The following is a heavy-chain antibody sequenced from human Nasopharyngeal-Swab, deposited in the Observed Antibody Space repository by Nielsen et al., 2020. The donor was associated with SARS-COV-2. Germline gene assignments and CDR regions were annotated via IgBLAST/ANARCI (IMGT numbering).Heavy chain of an antibody. V-gene: IGHV4-31*03. D-gene: IGHD6-13*01. Sequence: SETLSLTCTVSGGSISSGGYYWSWIRQHPGKGLEWIGYIYYSGSTYYNSSLKSRVTISVDTSKNQFSLKLSSVTAADTAVYYCARRRINGAAAENYMDVWGKGTTVTVSS. CDR2: IYYSGST. CDR3: ARRRINGAAAENYMDV. CDR1: GGSISSGGYY. J-gene: IGHJ6*03.